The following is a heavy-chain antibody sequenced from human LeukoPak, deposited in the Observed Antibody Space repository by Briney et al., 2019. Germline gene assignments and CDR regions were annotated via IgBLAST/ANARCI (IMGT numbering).Heavy chain of an antibody. V-gene: IGHV1-2*06. Sequence: ASVKVSCKASGYTFTGYYIHWVRQAPGQGLEWMGRINPNSGDTNYAQKFQGRVTMTRDTSISTAYMELRNLSSNDTAVYYCARDPYVSGSYGWLDPWGQGTPVTVSS. CDR3: ARDPYVSGSYGWLDP. D-gene: IGHD3-10*01. CDR1: GYTFTGYY. CDR2: INPNSGDT. J-gene: IGHJ5*02.